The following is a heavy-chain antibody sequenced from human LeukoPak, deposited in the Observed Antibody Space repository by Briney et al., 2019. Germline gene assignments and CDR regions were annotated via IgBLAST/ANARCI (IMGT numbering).Heavy chain of an antibody. V-gene: IGHV4-34*01. D-gene: IGHD6-19*01. CDR1: GGSFSGYY. J-gene: IGHJ6*02. CDR2: INHSGST. Sequence: PSETLSLTCAVYGGSFSGYYWSWIRQPPGKGLEWNGEINHSGSTNYNPSLKSRVTISVDTSKNQFSLKLSSVTAADTAVYYCARLSGWSRSYYYYYYGMDVWGQGTTVTVSS. CDR3: ARLSGWSRSYYYYYYGMDV.